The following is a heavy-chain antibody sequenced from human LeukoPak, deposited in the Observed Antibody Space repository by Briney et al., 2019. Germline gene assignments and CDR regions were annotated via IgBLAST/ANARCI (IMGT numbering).Heavy chain of an antibody. CDR3: ARGGYDFWSPMRFDP. CDR2: IIPILGIA. D-gene: IGHD3-3*01. J-gene: IGHJ5*02. V-gene: IGHV1-69*04. Sequence: ASVKVSCKASGGTFSSYAISWVRQAPGQGLEWMGRIIPILGIANYAQKFQGRVTITTDESTSTAYMELSSLRSEDTAVYYCARGGYDFWSPMRFDPWGQGTLVTVSS. CDR1: GGTFSSYA.